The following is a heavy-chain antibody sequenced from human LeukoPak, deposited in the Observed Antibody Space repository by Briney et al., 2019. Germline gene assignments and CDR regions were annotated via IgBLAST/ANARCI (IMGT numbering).Heavy chain of an antibody. CDR2: ISYDAFNK. CDR1: GFTFSTYA. J-gene: IGHJ4*02. Sequence: PGGSLRLSCAASGFTFSTYAMHWVRQAPGKGLEWVSSISYDAFNKHYVDSVKGRFTISRDNSNNTLYLQMSSLRAEDTAVYYCAKDEIAVAGTYFDYWGQGTLVTVSS. CDR3: AKDEIAVAGTYFDY. D-gene: IGHD6-19*01. V-gene: IGHV3-30*18.